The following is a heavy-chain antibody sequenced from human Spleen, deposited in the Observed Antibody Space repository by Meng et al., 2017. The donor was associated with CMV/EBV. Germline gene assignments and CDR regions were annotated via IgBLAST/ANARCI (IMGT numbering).Heavy chain of an antibody. J-gene: IGHJ4*02. Sequence: SVKVSCKASGFTFTSSAVQWVRQARGQRLEWIGWIVVGSGNTNYAQKFQERVTITRDMSTSTAYMELSSLRSEDTAVYYCARFYCSGGSCYSEYWGQGTLVTVSS. CDR3: ARFYCSGGSCYSEY. CDR1: GFTFTSSA. D-gene: IGHD2-15*01. CDR2: IVVGSGNT. V-gene: IGHV1-58*01.